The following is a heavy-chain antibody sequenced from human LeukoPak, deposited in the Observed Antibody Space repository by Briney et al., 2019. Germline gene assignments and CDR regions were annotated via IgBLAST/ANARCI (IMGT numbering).Heavy chain of an antibody. CDR1: GGSISSGDHY. J-gene: IGHJ4*02. CDR3: ARTRAKGPYYFDY. V-gene: IGHV4-30-4*08. CDR2: IYHSGST. Sequence: PSETLSLTCSVTGGSISSGDHYWTWIRQSPRKGLEWIGYIYHSGSTYYSPSLKSRVTISVDTSKNQFSLKLRSVTAADTAVYYCARTRAKGPYYFDYWGQGTLVTVSS.